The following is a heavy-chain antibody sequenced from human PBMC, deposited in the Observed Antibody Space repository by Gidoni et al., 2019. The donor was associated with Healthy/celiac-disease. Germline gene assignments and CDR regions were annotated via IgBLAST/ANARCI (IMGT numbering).Heavy chain of an antibody. CDR2: IIPIFGTA. CDR3: ARVGIVVVPAAIDLGSGGSNWFDR. CDR1: GGTFSSYA. V-gene: IGHV1-69*01. J-gene: IGHJ5*02. D-gene: IGHD2-2*01. Sequence: QVQLVQSGAEVKKPGSSVKVSCKASGGTFSSYAISWVRQAPGQGLEWMGGIIPIFGTANYAQKFQGRVTITADESTSTAYMELSSLRSEDTAVYYCARVGIVVVPAAIDLGSGGSNWFDRWGQGTLVTVSS.